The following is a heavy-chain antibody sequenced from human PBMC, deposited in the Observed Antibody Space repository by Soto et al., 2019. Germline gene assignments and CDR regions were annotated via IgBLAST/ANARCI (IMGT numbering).Heavy chain of an antibody. J-gene: IGHJ4*02. CDR1: CYTFPSYG. CDR2: ISAYNGNT. CDR3: ARALDVEMAIDY. D-gene: IGHD2-21*01. Sequence: ASLQVSCEASCYTFPSYGISCVRQAPGQGLEWMGWISAYNGNTNYAQKLQGRVTMTTDTSTSTAYMELRSLRSDDTAVYYCARALDVEMAIDYWGQGTLVTVSS. V-gene: IGHV1-18*04.